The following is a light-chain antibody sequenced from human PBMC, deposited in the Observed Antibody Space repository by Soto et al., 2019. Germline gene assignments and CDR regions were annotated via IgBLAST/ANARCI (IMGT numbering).Light chain of an antibody. Sequence: EIVLTQSPATLSLSPGERAALSCGASQSVSSNLACYQQIPGQAPRLLIFGASRRATGVPDRFRGSGSGTEFTLTISSLQSEDVAVYYCQQYHNWPRTFGQGTKVDIK. J-gene: IGKJ1*01. CDR3: QQYHNWPRT. CDR2: GAS. CDR1: QSVSSN. V-gene: IGKV3-15*01.